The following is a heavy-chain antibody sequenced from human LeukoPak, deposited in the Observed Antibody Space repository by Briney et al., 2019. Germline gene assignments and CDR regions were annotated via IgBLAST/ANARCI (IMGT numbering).Heavy chain of an antibody. CDR1: GGTFSSYA. D-gene: IGHD2-2*01. CDR3: ARDRRDGVVVVPAAYTNWFDP. CDR2: IIPIFGTA. J-gene: IGHJ5*02. Sequence: SVKVSCKASGGTFSSYAISWVRQAPGQGLEWMGGIIPIFGTANYAQKFQGRVTITADESTSTAYMELSSLRSDDTAVYYCARDRRDGVVVVPAAYTNWFDPWGQGTLVTVSS. V-gene: IGHV1-69*01.